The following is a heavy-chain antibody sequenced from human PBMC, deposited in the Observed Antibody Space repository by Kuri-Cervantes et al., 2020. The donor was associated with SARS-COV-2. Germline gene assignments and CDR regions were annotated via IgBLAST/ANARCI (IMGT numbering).Heavy chain of an antibody. Sequence: GESLKISCAASGFTFSSYSMNWVRQAPGKGLEWVAVISYDGSNKYYADSVKGRFTISRDNSKNTLYLQMNSLRAEDTAVYYCARGVGSSWYVDDAFDIWGQGTMVTVSS. CDR1: GFTFSSYS. V-gene: IGHV3-30*03. J-gene: IGHJ3*02. D-gene: IGHD6-13*01. CDR2: ISYDGSNK. CDR3: ARGVGSSWYVDDAFDI.